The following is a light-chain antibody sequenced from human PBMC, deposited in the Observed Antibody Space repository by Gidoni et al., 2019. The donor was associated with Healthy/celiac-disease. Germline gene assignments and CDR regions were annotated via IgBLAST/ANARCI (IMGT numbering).Light chain of an antibody. Sequence: DIQMTQSPSSLSASVGDRVTITCQASQDISNYLNWYQQKPGKAPKLLIYDASNLETGVPSRFSGSGSGTDFTFTISSLQPEDIATYYCQQYDNLPPECSFGQXTKLEIK. CDR2: DAS. CDR1: QDISNY. J-gene: IGKJ2*04. CDR3: QQYDNLPPECS. V-gene: IGKV1-33*01.